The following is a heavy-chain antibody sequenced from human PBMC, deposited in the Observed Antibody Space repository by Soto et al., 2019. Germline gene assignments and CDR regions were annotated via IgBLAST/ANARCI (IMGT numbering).Heavy chain of an antibody. CDR2: ISDDASDK. V-gene: IGHV3-30*18. J-gene: IGHJ4*02. CDR3: AKVREHLVLLVALDF. Sequence: QVQLVESGGGVVQPGRSLRLSCAASGFTLSDYAIHWVRQAPGKGLEWVAVISDDASDKYYGDSVKGRFTISRDSSKNTLYLQMNTLRPEDTAVYYCAKVREHLVLLVALDFWGQGTLVTVSS. CDR1: GFTLSDYA. D-gene: IGHD2-8*01.